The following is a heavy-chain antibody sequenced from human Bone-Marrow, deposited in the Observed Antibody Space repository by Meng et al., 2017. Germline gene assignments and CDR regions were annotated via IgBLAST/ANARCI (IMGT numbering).Heavy chain of an antibody. CDR1: GFTFSNYW. CDR3: ARVGYYDSSNYYAYFQH. Sequence: GESLKISCEASGFTFSNYWMHWVRQAPGKGLVWASRINSDGSDTSYADSVKGRFTISRDNAKNTLYLQMNSLRAEDTAVYYCARVGYYDSSNYYAYFQHWGQGTLVTVSS. J-gene: IGHJ1*01. CDR2: INSDGSDT. V-gene: IGHV3-74*01. D-gene: IGHD3-22*01.